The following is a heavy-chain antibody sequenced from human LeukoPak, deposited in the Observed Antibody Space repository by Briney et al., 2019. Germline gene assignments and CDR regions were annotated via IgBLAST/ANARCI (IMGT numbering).Heavy chain of an antibody. J-gene: IGHJ4*02. D-gene: IGHD1-1*01. CDR3: AKANYIWNDSPFDS. CDR2: IRSKANSYAT. CDR1: GFTFSGSA. Sequence: GGSLRLSCAASGFTFSGSAMHWVRQASGKGLEWVGRIRSKANSYATAYAASVKGRFTISRDDSKNTAYLQMNGLRVDDTAVYFCAKANYIWNDSPFDSWGQGALVTVSS. V-gene: IGHV3-73*01.